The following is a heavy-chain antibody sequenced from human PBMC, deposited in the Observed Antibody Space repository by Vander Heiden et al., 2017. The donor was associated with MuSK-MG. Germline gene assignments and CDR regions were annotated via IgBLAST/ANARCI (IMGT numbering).Heavy chain of an antibody. CDR3: ARNFGGVIVTRGAFDI. CDR1: GGTFSSYA. D-gene: IGHD3-16*02. CDR2: IIPIFGTA. J-gene: IGHJ3*02. V-gene: IGHV1-69*01. Sequence: QVQLVQSGAEVKKPGSSGKVSCKASGGTFSSYAISWVRQAPGQGLEWMGGIIPIFGTANYAQKFQGRVTITADESTSTAYMELSSLRSEDTAVYYCARNFGGVIVTRGAFDIWGQGTMVTVSS.